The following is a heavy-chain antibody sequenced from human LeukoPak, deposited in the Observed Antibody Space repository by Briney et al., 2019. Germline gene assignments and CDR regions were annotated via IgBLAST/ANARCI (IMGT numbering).Heavy chain of an antibody. Sequence: HPGRSLRLSCAASGFAFSSYGMHRVRQAPGKGLEWVAVISYDGSNKYYADSVKGRFTISRDNSKNTLYLQMNSLRAEDTAVYYCAKDRASSGATYYFDYWGQGTLVTVSS. CDR2: ISYDGSNK. V-gene: IGHV3-30*18. D-gene: IGHD3-22*01. J-gene: IGHJ4*02. CDR3: AKDRASSGATYYFDY. CDR1: GFAFSSYG.